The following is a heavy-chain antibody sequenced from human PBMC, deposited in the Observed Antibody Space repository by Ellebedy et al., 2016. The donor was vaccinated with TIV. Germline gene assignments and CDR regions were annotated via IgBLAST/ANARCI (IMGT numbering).Heavy chain of an antibody. CDR3: ARGAAAGTKIFDY. V-gene: IGHV4-4*02. Sequence: SETLSLTXAVSGGSISTSNWWSWVRQPPGKGLEWIGEIYHSGSTNYNPSLKSRVTISVDKSKNQFSLKLSSVTAADTAVYYCARGAAAGTKIFDYWGQGTLVTVSS. J-gene: IGHJ4*02. D-gene: IGHD6-13*01. CDR2: IYHSGST. CDR1: GGSISTSNW.